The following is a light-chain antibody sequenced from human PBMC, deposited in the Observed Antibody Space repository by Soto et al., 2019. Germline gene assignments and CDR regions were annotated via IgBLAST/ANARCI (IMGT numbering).Light chain of an antibody. V-gene: IGLV2-14*01. Sequence: QSALTQPASVSGSPGQSITLLCTGTSSDVGGYNSVSWYQQHPGKAPKLMIHDVSNRPSGVSNRFSGSKSGNTASLTISGLQAEDEADYYSSSYTSSSSYVFGTGTKVTVL. J-gene: IGLJ1*01. CDR1: SSDVGGYNS. CDR3: SSYTSSSSYV. CDR2: DVS.